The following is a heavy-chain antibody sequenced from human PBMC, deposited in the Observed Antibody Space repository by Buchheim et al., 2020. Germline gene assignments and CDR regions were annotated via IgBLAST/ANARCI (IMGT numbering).Heavy chain of an antibody. V-gene: IGHV3-30*03. Sequence: QVQLVESGGGVVQPGRSLRLSCAASGFTFSNHDMHWVRQAPGKGLEWVSLISYDGNNKYYADSVKGRFTISRDNSKNTLYLQVSSLRVEDTAVYYCARERLRWELHDEFDYWGQGTL. CDR1: GFTFSNHD. J-gene: IGHJ4*02. D-gene: IGHD1-26*01. CDR2: ISYDGNNK. CDR3: ARERLRWELHDEFDY.